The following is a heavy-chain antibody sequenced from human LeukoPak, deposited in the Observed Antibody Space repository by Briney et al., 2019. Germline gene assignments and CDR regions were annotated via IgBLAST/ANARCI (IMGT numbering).Heavy chain of an antibody. CDR2: IYPGDSDI. Sequence: GESLKISCKGSGYSFTSYWIGWVRQMPGKGLEWMGIIYPGDSDIRYSPSFQGQLTISADKYISTAYLQWRSVKESDTAMYYCARLRTTHYYFYYGMDVWGQGTMVTVSS. J-gene: IGHJ6*02. D-gene: IGHD1-1*01. V-gene: IGHV5-51*01. CDR3: ARLRTTHYYFYYGMDV. CDR1: GYSFTSYW.